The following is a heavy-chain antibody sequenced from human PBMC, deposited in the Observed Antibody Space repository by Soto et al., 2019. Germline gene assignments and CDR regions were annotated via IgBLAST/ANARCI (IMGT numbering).Heavy chain of an antibody. CDR2: IYYSGST. CDR1: GGSISSYY. D-gene: IGHD6-19*01. CDR3: AGRYGWNFDY. Sequence: QVQLQESGPGLVKPSETLSLTCTVSGGSISSYYWSWIRQPPGKGLEWIGYIYYSGSTNYNPSLKSRVTISVDTSKNQFSLKLSSVTAADTAVYYCAGRYGWNFDYWGQGTLVTVSS. J-gene: IGHJ4*02. V-gene: IGHV4-59*08.